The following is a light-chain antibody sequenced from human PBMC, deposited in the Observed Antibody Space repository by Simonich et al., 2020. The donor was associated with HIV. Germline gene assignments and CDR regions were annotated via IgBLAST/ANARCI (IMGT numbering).Light chain of an antibody. J-gene: IGKJ1*01. CDR1: QGISNS. V-gene: IGKV1-5*03. Sequence: DIQMTQSPSSLSASVGNRVTITCLASQGISNSLAWYQQKPGKAPILLMYTASTLESGVPSRFSGSGSGTESTLTISSLQPDDFATYYCQQYSNYSWTFGQGTRVEMK. CDR2: TAS. CDR3: QQYSNYSWT.